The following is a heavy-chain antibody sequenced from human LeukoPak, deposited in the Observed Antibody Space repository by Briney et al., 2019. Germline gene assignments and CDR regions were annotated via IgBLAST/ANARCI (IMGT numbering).Heavy chain of an antibody. V-gene: IGHV3-9*01. Sequence: GGSLRLSCAASGFTFDDYAMHWVRQAPGKGLEWVSGISWNSGSIGYADSVKGRFTISRDNAKNSLYLQMNSLRAEDTALYYCAKCVVVQYYYCGMDVWGQGTTVTVSS. CDR3: AKCVVVQYYYCGMDV. D-gene: IGHD2-2*01. J-gene: IGHJ6*02. CDR1: GFTFDDYA. CDR2: ISWNSGSI.